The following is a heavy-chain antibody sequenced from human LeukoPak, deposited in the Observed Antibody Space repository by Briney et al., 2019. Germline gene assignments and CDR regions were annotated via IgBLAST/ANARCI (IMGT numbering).Heavy chain of an antibody. CDR3: ATRLYYDSTGYFDY. V-gene: IGHV4-4*02. J-gene: IGHJ4*02. Sequence: SEALSLTCAVSSGSISSDNWWSWVRQSPGKGLEWIGEVYQRGSPNYNPSLKGRVTMSVDKSKNQFSLKLSSVTAADTALYYCATRLYYDSTGYFDYWGQGTLVTVSS. D-gene: IGHD3-22*01. CDR1: SGSISSDNW. CDR2: VYQRGSP.